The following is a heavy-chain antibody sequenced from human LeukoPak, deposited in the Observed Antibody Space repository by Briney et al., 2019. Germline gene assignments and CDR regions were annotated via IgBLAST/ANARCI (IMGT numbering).Heavy chain of an antibody. CDR1: GYTFTSYY. D-gene: IGHD3-16*02. Sequence: GASVKVSCKASGYTFTSYYMHWVRQAPGQGLEWMGIINPSGGSTSYAQKFQGRVTMTRDTSTSTVYMELSSLRSEDTAVYYCARNIPAGELSSAYFDYWGQGTLVTVSS. V-gene: IGHV1-46*01. J-gene: IGHJ4*02. CDR3: ARNIPAGELSSAYFDY. CDR2: INPSGGST.